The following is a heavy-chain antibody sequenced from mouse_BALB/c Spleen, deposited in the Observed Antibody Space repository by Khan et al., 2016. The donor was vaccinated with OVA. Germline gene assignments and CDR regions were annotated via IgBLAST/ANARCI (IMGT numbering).Heavy chain of an antibody. CDR3: ARCGSYHFDF. CDR1: GDSIISGY. D-gene: IGHD1-1*02. V-gene: IGHV3-8*02. CDR2: ISYSGDT. J-gene: IGHJ2*01. Sequence: EVQLQESGPSLVKPSQTLSLTCSVTGDSIISGYWNWIRKFPGNKLEYMGYISYSGDTYYNPSLKSRISITRDTSKNHYYLHLNSVTTGDTATYFCARCGSYHFDFWGQGTTLTVSA.